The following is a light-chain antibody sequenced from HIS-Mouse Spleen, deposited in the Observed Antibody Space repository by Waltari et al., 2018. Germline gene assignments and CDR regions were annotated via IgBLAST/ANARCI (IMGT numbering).Light chain of an antibody. CDR1: QGISSF. V-gene: IGKV1-9*01. CDR3: QQLNSYPPT. J-gene: IGKJ1*01. Sequence: DIQLTQSPSFLSASVGDRVTITGRAGQGISSFLAWYQQKPGKAPKLLIYAASTLQSGVPSRFSGSGSGTEFTLTISSLQPEDFATYYCQQLNSYPPTFGQGTKVEIK. CDR2: AAS.